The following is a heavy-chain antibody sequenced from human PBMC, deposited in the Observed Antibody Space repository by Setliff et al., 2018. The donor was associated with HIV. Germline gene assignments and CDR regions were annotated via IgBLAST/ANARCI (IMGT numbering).Heavy chain of an antibody. D-gene: IGHD6-25*01. CDR2: IYHTGAT. J-gene: IGHJ4*02. CDR3: ARMSISASVYFDY. V-gene: IGHV4-30-4*01. CDR1: GGSISSDDHY. Sequence: SETLSLTCTVSGGSISSDDHYWSWIRQPPGKGLEWIGYIYHTGATYYKSSLESRLTISVDTSKNQFPLKLNSVTAADTAVYFCARMSISASVYFDYWGQGSQVTVSS.